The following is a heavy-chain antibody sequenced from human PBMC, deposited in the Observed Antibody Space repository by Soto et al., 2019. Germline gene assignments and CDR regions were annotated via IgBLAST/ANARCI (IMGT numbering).Heavy chain of an antibody. CDR3: ARGPDSPTTVVTSFDY. V-gene: IGHV4-31*03. CDR2: IYYSGST. J-gene: IGHJ4*02. D-gene: IGHD4-17*01. Sequence: QVQLQESGPGLVKPSQTLSLTCTVSGGSISSGGYYWSWIRQHPGKGLEWIGYIYYSGSTYYNPSLKSRVTISXXTXKXXFSLKLSSVTAADTAVYYCARGPDSPTTVVTSFDYWGQGTLVTVSS. CDR1: GGSISSGGYY.